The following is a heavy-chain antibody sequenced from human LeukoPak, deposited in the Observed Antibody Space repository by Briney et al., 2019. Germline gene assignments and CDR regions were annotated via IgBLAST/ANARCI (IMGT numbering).Heavy chain of an antibody. J-gene: IGHJ4*02. D-gene: IGHD4-17*01. V-gene: IGHV3-7*03. Sequence: GSLRLSCAASGFTFSSYWMSWVRQAPGKGLEWVANIKQDGSEKYYVDSVKGRFTISRDNAKNSLYLQMNSLRAEDTAVYYCASNSPSHDYGDRYYFDYWGQGTLVTVSS. CDR3: ASNSPSHDYGDRYYFDY. CDR1: GFTFSSYW. CDR2: IKQDGSEK.